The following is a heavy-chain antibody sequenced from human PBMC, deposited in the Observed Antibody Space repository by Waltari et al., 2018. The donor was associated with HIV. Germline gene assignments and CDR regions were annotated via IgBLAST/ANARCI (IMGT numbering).Heavy chain of an antibody. D-gene: IGHD1-26*01. J-gene: IGHJ4*02. CDR1: GFTFNRYA. CDR2: VSDSGDNA. CDR3: SLGKIFDY. Sequence: EVQLLESGGGLVQPGGSLRLYCAASGFTFNRYAMGWVRQAPGKGLEWVSSVSDSGDNAYYADSVKGRFTISRDNSKNTLYLQVNSLRAEDTAVYYCSLGKIFDYWGQGTLVTVSS. V-gene: IGHV3-23*01.